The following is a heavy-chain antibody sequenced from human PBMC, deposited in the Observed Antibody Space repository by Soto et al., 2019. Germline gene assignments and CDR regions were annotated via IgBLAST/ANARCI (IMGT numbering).Heavy chain of an antibody. J-gene: IGHJ4*02. CDR1: GFTFTSYA. D-gene: IGHD5-12*01. CDR2: SGSGGST. CDR3: ARHSGYGVLGDY. V-gene: IGHV3-23*01. Sequence: EVQLLESGGGLVQPGGSLRHSCAASGFTFTSYAMSWVRQAPGKGLEWVSASGSGGSTYYADSVKGRFTISRDNSKNTLYLQMNSLRAEDTAVYYCARHSGYGVLGDYWGQGTLVTVSS.